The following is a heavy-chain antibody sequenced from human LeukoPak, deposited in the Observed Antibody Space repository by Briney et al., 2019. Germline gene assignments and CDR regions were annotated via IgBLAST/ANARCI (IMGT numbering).Heavy chain of an antibody. CDR3: ARDRQGDY. V-gene: IGHV4-34*01. Sequence: SETLSLTCAVYGGSFSGYYWSWIRQPPGKGLEWIGEINHSGSTNYNPSLKSRVTISVDTSKNQFSLKLSSVTAADTAVYYCARDRQGDYWGQGTLVIVSS. CDR2: INHSGST. CDR1: GGSFSGYY. J-gene: IGHJ4*02.